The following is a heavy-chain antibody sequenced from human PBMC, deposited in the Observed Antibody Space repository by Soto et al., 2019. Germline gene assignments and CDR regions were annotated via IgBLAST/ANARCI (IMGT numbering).Heavy chain of an antibody. V-gene: IGHV4-59*01. Sequence: PSETLSLTCIVSGGSISSYYWSWIRQSPGKGPEWIGYVYRSGTTNYNPSLASRVTMSLDTPKNQFSLKLNAVTAADTAVYYCARHMFEGYYYDSSGSTKGPDYWGQGTLVTVSS. CDR3: ARHMFEGYYYDSSGSTKGPDY. CDR2: VYRSGTT. J-gene: IGHJ4*02. D-gene: IGHD3-22*01. CDR1: GGSISSYY.